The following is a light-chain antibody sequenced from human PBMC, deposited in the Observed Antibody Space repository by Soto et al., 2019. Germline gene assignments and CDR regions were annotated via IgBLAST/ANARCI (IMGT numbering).Light chain of an antibody. V-gene: IGKV3-11*01. CDR1: QSVSSY. CDR2: DAS. CDR3: QQRSNWPVT. J-gene: IGKJ2*01. Sequence: EIVLTQSPATLSLSPGERATLSCRASQSVSSYLAWYQQKPGQAPRLLIYDASNSATGIPARFSGSGSGTDSTLTISSLEPEDFAVYYYQQRSNWPVTFGQGTKLEIK.